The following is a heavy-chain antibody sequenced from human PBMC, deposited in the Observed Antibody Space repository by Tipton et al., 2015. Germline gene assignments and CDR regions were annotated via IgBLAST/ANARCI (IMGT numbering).Heavy chain of an antibody. Sequence: TLSLTCDVSAYSITSDYYWGWIRQPPGKGLEWIGSISHSGNTYYNPSLKSRVTISVDTSKNQFSLKLTSVTAADTAVYYCACQDYDSLTRDYQTVDYWGQGTLVTVSS. CDR2: ISHSGNT. V-gene: IGHV4-38-2*01. D-gene: IGHD3-9*01. J-gene: IGHJ4*02. CDR1: AYSITSDYY. CDR3: ACQDYDSLTRDYQTVDY.